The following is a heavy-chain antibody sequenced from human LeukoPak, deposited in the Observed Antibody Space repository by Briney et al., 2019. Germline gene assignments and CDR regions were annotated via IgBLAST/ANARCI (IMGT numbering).Heavy chain of an antibody. CDR1: GGSFSGYY. Sequence: SETLSLTCAVYGGSFSGYYWSWIRQPPGKGLEWIGEINHSGSTNYNPSLKSRVTISVDTSKNQFSLKLNSVTAADTAVYYCARRGGSSSLYPYYFDHWGQGTMVTVSS. CDR3: ARRGGSSSLYPYYFDH. D-gene: IGHD6-13*01. CDR2: INHSGST. V-gene: IGHV4-34*01. J-gene: IGHJ4*02.